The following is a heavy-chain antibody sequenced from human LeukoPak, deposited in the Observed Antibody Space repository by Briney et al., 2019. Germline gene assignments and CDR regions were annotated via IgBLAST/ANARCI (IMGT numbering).Heavy chain of an antibody. CDR1: GFTFSSYA. J-gene: IGHJ3*02. V-gene: IGHV3-23*01. D-gene: IGHD1-1*01. CDR3: AKDRGLERNAFDI. Sequence: GGSLRLSCAASGFTFSSYAMSWVRQAPGKGLEWVSAISGSGGSTYYADSVKGRFTISRDNAKNSLYLQMNSLRVEDTALYYCAKDRGLERNAFDIWGQGTMVTVSS. CDR2: ISGSGGST.